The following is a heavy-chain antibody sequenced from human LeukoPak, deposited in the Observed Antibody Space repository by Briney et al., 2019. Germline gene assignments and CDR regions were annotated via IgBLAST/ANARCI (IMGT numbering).Heavy chain of an antibody. CDR1: GFTFSNFA. Sequence: PGGSLRLSCAASGFTFSNFAMSWVRQAQGKGLEWVSTISHTGGGRYYAESVRGRFTVSRDNSQNILYLQMNSLRAEDTAVYFCAKTPDVVIEVVGTMFDSWGQGSLVTVS. CDR3: AKTPDVVIEVVGTMFDS. CDR2: ISHTGGGR. V-gene: IGHV3-23*01. D-gene: IGHD6-13*01. J-gene: IGHJ4*02.